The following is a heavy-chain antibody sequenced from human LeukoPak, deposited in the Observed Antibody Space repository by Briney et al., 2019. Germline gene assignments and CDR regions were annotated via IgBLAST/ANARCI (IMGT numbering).Heavy chain of an antibody. D-gene: IGHD3-22*01. V-gene: IGHV4-4*07. CDR2: ICSTGCS. CDR1: GGSITGYY. Sequence: SETLTLTCTASGGSITGYYWSWIRQPPGKGLEWLGRICSTGCSNYNPSLKSRVTISVDTSKNQFSLRLSSVTAADTAVYYCARASGGYFNNWFDPWGQGTLVTVSS. CDR3: ARASGGYFNNWFDP. J-gene: IGHJ5*02.